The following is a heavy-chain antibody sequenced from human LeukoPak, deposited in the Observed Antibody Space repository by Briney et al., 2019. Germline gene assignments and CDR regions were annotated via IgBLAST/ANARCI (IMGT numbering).Heavy chain of an antibody. D-gene: IGHD3-3*01. CDR1: GFTFSSYA. CDR2: IGNSGRST. Sequence: GGSLRLSCAASGFTFSSYAMSWVRQASGKGLEWVSGIGNSGRSTYYADPVKGRFTISRGNSKNTLYLQMNSLRAEDTAVYYCAKDRLKSWSGFYFGPFDYWGQGALVTVAS. CDR3: AKDRLKSWSGFYFGPFDY. V-gene: IGHV3-23*01. J-gene: IGHJ4*02.